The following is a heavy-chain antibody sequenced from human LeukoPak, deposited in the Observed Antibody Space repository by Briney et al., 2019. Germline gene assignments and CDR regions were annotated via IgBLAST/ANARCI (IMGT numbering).Heavy chain of an antibody. J-gene: IGHJ4*02. Sequence: SVKVSRKASGGTFSSYAISWVRQAPGQGLEWMGGITPIFGTANYAQKFQGRVTITADESTSTAYMELSSLRSEDTAVYYCATEYSGSYYEFGYFDYWGQGTLVTVSS. D-gene: IGHD1-26*01. CDR1: GGTFSSYA. CDR3: ATEYSGSYYEFGYFDY. CDR2: ITPIFGTA. V-gene: IGHV1-69*13.